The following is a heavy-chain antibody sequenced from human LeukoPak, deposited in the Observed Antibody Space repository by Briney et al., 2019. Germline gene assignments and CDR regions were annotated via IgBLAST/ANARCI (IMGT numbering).Heavy chain of an antibody. J-gene: IGHJ4*02. CDR2: INHSGST. D-gene: IGHD3-22*01. V-gene: IGHV4-34*01. Sequence: SETLSLTCAVYGGSFSGYYWSWIRQPPGKGLEWIGEINHSGSTNYNPSLKSRVTISVDTSKNQFSLRLKSVTAADTAVYYCARLPGLTTWADSWGQGTLVTVSS. CDR1: GGSFSGYY. CDR3: ARLPGLTTWADS.